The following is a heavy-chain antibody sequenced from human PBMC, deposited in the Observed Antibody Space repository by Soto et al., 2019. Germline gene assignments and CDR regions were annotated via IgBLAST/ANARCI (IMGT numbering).Heavy chain of an antibody. J-gene: IGHJ4*02. V-gene: IGHV4-61*01. D-gene: IGHD3-22*01. CDR2: IYYSGST. CDR3: ARGPIQYYDSSCPFDY. Sequence: QVQLQESGPGLVKPSETLSLTCTVSGGSVSSGSYYWSWIRQPPGKGLEWIGYIYYSGSTNYTPSLKSRVTISVDTSKNQFSPKLSSVTAADTAVYYCARGPIQYYDSSCPFDYWGQGTLVTVSS. CDR1: GGSVSSGSYY.